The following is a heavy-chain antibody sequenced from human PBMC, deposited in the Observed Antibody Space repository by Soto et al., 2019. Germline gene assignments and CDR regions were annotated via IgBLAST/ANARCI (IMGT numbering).Heavy chain of an antibody. Sequence: PXVSLSLSFAASGFTVSSYCMNWVRQAPGKGLEWVAVICYDGSNKYYADSVKGRFTISRDNSKNTLYLQMNSLRAEDTAVYYCARLQNRVVSGAFDIWGQGTMVTVPS. CDR3: ARLQNRVVSGAFDI. CDR2: ICYDGSNK. CDR1: GFTVSSYC. J-gene: IGHJ3*02. D-gene: IGHD3-10*01. V-gene: IGHV3-33*01.